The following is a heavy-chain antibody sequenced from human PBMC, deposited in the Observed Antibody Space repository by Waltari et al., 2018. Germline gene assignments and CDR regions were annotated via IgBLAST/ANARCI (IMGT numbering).Heavy chain of an antibody. Sequence: QLQLQESGPGLVKPSGTLSLPCAVYGDSMCNTDWWSWVRQSPGKGLEWIGQVQRSWRTNYNPSFASRVIVSVDTSTNQFSLKVTSATAADTAVYFCARDRGRGIYLDTWGQGTLVTVS. D-gene: IGHD2-15*01. CDR2: VQRSWRT. CDR3: ARDRGRGIYLDT. V-gene: IGHV4-4*02. CDR1: GDSMCNTDW. J-gene: IGHJ4*02.